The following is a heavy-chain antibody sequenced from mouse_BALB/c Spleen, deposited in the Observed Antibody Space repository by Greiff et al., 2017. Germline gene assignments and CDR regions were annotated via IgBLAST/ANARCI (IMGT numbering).Heavy chain of an antibody. CDR1: GFSLTSYG. CDR3: ARNTLYGMGYFDV. V-gene: IGHV2-2*02. D-gene: IGHD2-1*01. CDR2: IWSGGST. J-gene: IGHJ1*01. Sequence: VQLVESGPGLVQPSQSLSITCTVSGFSLTSYGVHWVRQSPGKGLEWLGVIWSGGSTDYNAAFISRLSISKDNSKSQVFFKMNSLQANDTAIYYCARNTLYGMGYFDVWGAGTTVTVSS.